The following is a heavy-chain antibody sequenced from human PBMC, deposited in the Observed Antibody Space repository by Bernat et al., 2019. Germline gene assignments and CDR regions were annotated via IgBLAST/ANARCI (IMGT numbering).Heavy chain of an antibody. CDR1: GFTFSDYY. Sequence: QVQLVESGGGLVKPGGSLRLSCAASGFTFSDYYMSWIRQAPGKGLEWVSYISSSSSYTNYADSVKGRFTISRDNAKNSLYLQMNSLRAEDTAVYYCARRYYYGSGSYSIVVGDYYGMDVRGQGTTVTVSS. J-gene: IGHJ6*02. D-gene: IGHD3-10*01. CDR2: ISSSSSYT. CDR3: ARRYYYGSGSYSIVVGDYYGMDV. V-gene: IGHV3-11*05.